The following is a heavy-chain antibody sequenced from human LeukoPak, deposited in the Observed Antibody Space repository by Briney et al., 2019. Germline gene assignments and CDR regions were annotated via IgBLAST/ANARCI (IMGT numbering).Heavy chain of an antibody. V-gene: IGHV3-30*02. Sequence: GGSLRLSCAASGFTFNSYGMHWVRQAPGKGLEWVAFIRYDGSNKYYADSVKGRFTISRDNPKNTLYLQMNSLRAEDTAVYYCAKDTNEYFQHWGQGTLVTVSS. CDR1: GFTFNSYG. CDR3: AKDTNEYFQH. CDR2: IRYDGSNK. D-gene: IGHD3-3*01. J-gene: IGHJ1*01.